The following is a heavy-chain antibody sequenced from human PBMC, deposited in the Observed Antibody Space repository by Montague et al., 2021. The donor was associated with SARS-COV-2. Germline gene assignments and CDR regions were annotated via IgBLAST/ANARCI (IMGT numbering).Heavy chain of an antibody. CDR2: IYYSGST. Sequence: SETLSLTCDVPGDSNRSATHYWAWLRQPPGRGLEWIGNIYYSGSTMYNPSLKSRVTMSVDTSKNQFSLHLNLVTAADTAVYYCAGRLTGLEPPFDPWGQGTLVIVSS. CDR3: AGRLTGLEPPFDP. D-gene: IGHD1-1*01. J-gene: IGHJ5*02. V-gene: IGHV4-39*01. CDR1: GDSNRSATHY.